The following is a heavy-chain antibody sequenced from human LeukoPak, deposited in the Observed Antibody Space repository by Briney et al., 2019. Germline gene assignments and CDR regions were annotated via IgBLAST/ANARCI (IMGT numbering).Heavy chain of an antibody. CDR2: IYYSGST. CDR1: GGSISSYY. J-gene: IGHJ4*02. D-gene: IGHD6-13*01. Sequence: SETLSLTCTVSGGSISSYYWSWIRQPPGKGLEWIGYIYYSGSTNYNPSLKSRVTISVDTSKNQFSLKLSSVTAADTAVYYCARVQQLAGAFDYWGQGTLVTVSS. V-gene: IGHV4-59*01. CDR3: ARVQQLAGAFDY.